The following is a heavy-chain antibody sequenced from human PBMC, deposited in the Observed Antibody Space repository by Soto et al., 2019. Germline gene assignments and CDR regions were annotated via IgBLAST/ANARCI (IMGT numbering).Heavy chain of an antibody. V-gene: IGHV4-30-4*01. CDR2: IYYSGST. J-gene: IGHJ4*02. CDR3: ARANFRVVVVAATYTFDY. Sequence: SETLSLTCTVSGGSISSGDYYWSWIRQPPGKGLEWIGYIYYSGSTYYNPSLKSRVTISVDTSKNQFSLKLSSVTAADTAVYYCARANFRVVVVAATYTFDYWGQGTLVTVSS. CDR1: GGSISSGDYY. D-gene: IGHD2-15*01.